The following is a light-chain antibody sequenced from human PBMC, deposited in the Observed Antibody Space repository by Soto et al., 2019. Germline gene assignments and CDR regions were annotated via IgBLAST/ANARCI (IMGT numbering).Light chain of an antibody. CDR1: QSVSRY. CDR3: QQRSNSPIT. V-gene: IGKV3-11*01. J-gene: IGKJ5*01. Sequence: EIVLTQSPATLSMSPGERATLSCRASQSVSRYLVWYQQKPGQAPRLLIYDASNRATGIPARFSGSGSGTDFTLTISSLEPEDFAVYYCQQRSNSPITFGQGTRLEIK. CDR2: DAS.